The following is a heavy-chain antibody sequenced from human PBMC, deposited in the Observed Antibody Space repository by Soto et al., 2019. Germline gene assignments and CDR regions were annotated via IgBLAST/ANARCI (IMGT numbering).Heavy chain of an antibody. CDR2: ISAYNGNT. D-gene: IGHD3-10*02. CDR1: GYTFTSYG. CDR3: ARDSQTMVGSGEILFDY. V-gene: IGHV1-18*01. J-gene: IGHJ4*02. Sequence: QVQLVQSGAEVKKPGASVKVSCKASGYTFTSYGISWVRQAPGQGPEWMGWISAYNGNTNYAQKLRGRVTMTTDTSTSTAYMELRSLRSDDTAVYYCARDSQTMVGSGEILFDYWGQGTLVTVSS.